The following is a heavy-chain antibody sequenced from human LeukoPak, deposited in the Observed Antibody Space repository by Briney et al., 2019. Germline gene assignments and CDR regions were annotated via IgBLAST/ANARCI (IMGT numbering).Heavy chain of an antibody. CDR3: ARAFGSGSYHNPDH. CDR1: GYTFTNYY. D-gene: IGHD3-10*01. J-gene: IGHJ5*02. Sequence: ASVKVSCKASGYTFTNYYMHWERQAPGQGLEWMGVINPSGGTTSYAQKFQGRVTMTRDTSTSTVYMELSSLRSEDTAVYYCARAFGSGSYHNPDHWGQGTLVTVSS. CDR2: INPSGGTT. V-gene: IGHV1-46*01.